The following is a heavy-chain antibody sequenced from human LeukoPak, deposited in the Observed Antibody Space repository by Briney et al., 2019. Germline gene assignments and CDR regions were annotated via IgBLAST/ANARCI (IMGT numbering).Heavy chain of an antibody. CDR3: AKDALYRHSCPPDY. CDR2: IRYDGSNE. J-gene: IGHJ4*02. CDR1: GFTFSSYG. Sequence: PGGSLRLSCAASGFTFSSYGMHWVRQAPGKGLEWVAFIRYDGSNEYYADSVKGRFTISRDNSKNTLYLQMNSLRAEDTAVYYCAKDALYRHSCPPDYWGQGTLVTVSS. D-gene: IGHD2-2*02. V-gene: IGHV3-30*02.